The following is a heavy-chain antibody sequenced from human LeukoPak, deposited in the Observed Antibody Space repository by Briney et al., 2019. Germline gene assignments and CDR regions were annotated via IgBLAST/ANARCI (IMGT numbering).Heavy chain of an antibody. CDR2: IYYSGST. V-gene: IGHV4-59*01. J-gene: IGHJ6*02. D-gene: IGHD7-27*01. CDR3: AGDSNPSHPGYGMDV. CDR1: GGSISSYY. Sequence: SETLSLTCTVSGGSISSYYWSWIRQPPGKGLEWIGYIYYSGSTNYNPSLKSRVTISVDTSKNQFSLKLSSVTAADTAVYYCAGDSNPSHPGYGMDVWPQVTTLTVSS.